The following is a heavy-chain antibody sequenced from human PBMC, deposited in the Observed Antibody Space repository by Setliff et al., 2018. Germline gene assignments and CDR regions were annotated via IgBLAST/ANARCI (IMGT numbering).Heavy chain of an antibody. V-gene: IGHV3-73*01. CDR3: AGAGGNSDYFDY. J-gene: IGHJ4*02. CDR2: IRSKADSYAT. CDR1: GFTFSGSA. D-gene: IGHD1-1*01. Sequence: SGGSLRLSCAASGFTFSGSAVYWVRQASGRGLEWVGRIRSKADSYATAYAASVKARFIISRDDSKNTAYLQMNSLKIEDTAVYYCAGAGGNSDYFDYWGQGTLVTVSS.